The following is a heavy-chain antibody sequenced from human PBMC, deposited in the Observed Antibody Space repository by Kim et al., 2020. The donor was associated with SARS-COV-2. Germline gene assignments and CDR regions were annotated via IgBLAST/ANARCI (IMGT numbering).Heavy chain of an antibody. J-gene: IGHJ4*02. Sequence: LKSRVTISVDTSKNQFSLKLSSVTAADTAVYYCARGVGSPRGSYSPRLDYWGQGTLVTVSS. CDR3: ARGVGSPRGSYSPRLDY. D-gene: IGHD1-26*01. V-gene: IGHV4-34*01.